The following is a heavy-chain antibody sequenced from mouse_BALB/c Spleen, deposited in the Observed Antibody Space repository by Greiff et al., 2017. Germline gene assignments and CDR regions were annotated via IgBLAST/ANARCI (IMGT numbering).Heavy chain of an antibody. Sequence: EVKLVESGGGLVKPGGSLKLSCAASGFTFSSYTMSWVRQTPEKRLEWVATISSGGSYTYYPDSVKGRFTISRDNAKNTLYLQMSSLKSEDTAMYYCTRDDGSSYWYFDVWGAGTTVTVSS. CDR2: ISSGGSYT. J-gene: IGHJ1*01. CDR3: TRDDGSSYWYFDV. D-gene: IGHD1-1*01. CDR1: GFTFSSYT. V-gene: IGHV5-6-4*01.